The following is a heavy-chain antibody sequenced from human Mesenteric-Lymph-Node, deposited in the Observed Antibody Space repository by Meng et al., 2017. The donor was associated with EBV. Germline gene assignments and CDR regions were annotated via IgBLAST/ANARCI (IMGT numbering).Heavy chain of an antibody. CDR1: GGSISSRSYF. J-gene: IGHJ4*02. V-gene: IGHV4-39*01. Sequence: QRQLQWSGPGLVKPSETLSLTCTVSGGSISSRSYFWGWIRQPPGKGLEWIGSIYYSGSTYYNPSLKSRVTMSVDTSKNQFSLKLSSVTAADTAVYYCARVVLAATVYFFDYWGQGTLVTVSS. CDR2: IYYSGST. D-gene: IGHD4-17*01. CDR3: ARVVLAATVYFFDY.